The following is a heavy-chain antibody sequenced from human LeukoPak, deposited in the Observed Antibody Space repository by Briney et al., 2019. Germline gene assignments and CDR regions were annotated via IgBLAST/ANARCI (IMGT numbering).Heavy chain of an antibody. Sequence: GGSLRLSRAASGFTFSSYWMHWVRQAPGKGLVWVSRINSDGSSTSYADSVKGRFTISRDNAKNTLYLQMNSLRAEDTAVYYCARDLRGQYCSSTSCYFLPYNWFDPWGQGTLVTVSS. CDR2: INSDGSST. J-gene: IGHJ5*02. CDR1: GFTFSSYW. D-gene: IGHD2-2*01. CDR3: ARDLRGQYCSSTSCYFLPYNWFDP. V-gene: IGHV3-74*01.